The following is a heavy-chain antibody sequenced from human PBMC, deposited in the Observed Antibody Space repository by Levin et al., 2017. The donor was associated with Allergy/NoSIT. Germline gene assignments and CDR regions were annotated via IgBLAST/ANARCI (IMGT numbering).Heavy chain of an antibody. D-gene: IGHD3-22*01. Sequence: SCAAPGFTFSNAWMNWVRQAPGKGLEWVGRIKSKTDGGTTDYAAPVKGRFTISRDDSKNTLYLQMNSLKTEDTAVYYCTTTDTATMIVVVPDRSFDYWGQGTLVTVSS. J-gene: IGHJ4*02. CDR2: IKSKTDGGTT. V-gene: IGHV3-15*07. CDR3: TTTDTATMIVVVPDRSFDY. CDR1: GFTFSNAW.